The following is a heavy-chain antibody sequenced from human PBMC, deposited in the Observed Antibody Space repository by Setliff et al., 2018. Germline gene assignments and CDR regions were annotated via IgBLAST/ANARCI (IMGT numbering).Heavy chain of an antibody. J-gene: IGHJ3*02. D-gene: IGHD5-12*01. CDR2: IYPGDSDT. CDR3: ARNRVALYDAFDI. V-gene: IGHV5-51*01. Sequence: GGSLKISCKGSGYSFTSYWIGWVRQMPGKGLEWIGIIYPGDSDTRYSPSFQGQVTISADKSISTAYLQWSSLKASDTAIYYRARNRVALYDAFDIWGQGTMVTVSS. CDR1: GYSFTSYW.